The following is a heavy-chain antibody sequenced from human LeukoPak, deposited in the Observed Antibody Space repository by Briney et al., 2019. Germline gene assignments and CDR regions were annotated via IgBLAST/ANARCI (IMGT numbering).Heavy chain of an antibody. V-gene: IGHV1-69*04. D-gene: IGHD4-23*01. CDR2: IIPILGIA. Sequence: ASVKVSCKASGGTFSSYAISWVRQAPGQGLEWMGRIIPILGIANYAQKFQGRVTITADKSTSTAYMELSSLRSEDTAVYYCARDKTTVVTEGVNWFDPWGQGTLVTVSS. CDR1: GGTFSSYA. J-gene: IGHJ5*02. CDR3: ARDKTTVVTEGVNWFDP.